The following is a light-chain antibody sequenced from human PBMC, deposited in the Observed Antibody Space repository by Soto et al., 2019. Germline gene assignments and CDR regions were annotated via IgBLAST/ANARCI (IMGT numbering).Light chain of an antibody. Sequence: QSALTQPASVSGSPGQLITISCTGTSSDVGSYNLVSWYQQHPGKAPKLMIYEGSKRPSGVSNRFSGSKSGNTASLTISGLQAEDEADYYCCSYAGSSTPYVFGTGTKLTVL. J-gene: IGLJ1*01. V-gene: IGLV2-23*01. CDR2: EGS. CDR3: CSYAGSSTPYV. CDR1: SSDVGSYNL.